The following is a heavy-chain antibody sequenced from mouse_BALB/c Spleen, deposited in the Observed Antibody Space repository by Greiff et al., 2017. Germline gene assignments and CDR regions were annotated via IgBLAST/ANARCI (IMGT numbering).Heavy chain of an antibody. CDR2: ISSGGSYT. CDR3: ARQGLGWFAY. Sequence: DVMLVESGGDLVKPGGSLKLSCAAYGFTFSSYGMSWVRQTPDKRLEWVATISSGGSYTYYPDSVKGRFTISRDNAKNTLYLQMSSLKSEDTAMYYCARQGLGWFAYWGQGTLVTVSA. J-gene: IGHJ3*01. CDR1: GFTFSSYG. V-gene: IGHV5-6*02. D-gene: IGHD4-1*01.